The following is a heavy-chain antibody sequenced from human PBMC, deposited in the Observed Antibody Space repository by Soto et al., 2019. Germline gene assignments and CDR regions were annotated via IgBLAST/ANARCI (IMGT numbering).Heavy chain of an antibody. Sequence: SETLSLTCTVSGGSISSGGYYWSWIRQHPGKGLEWIGYIYYSGSTYYNPSLKSRVTISVDTSKNQFSLKLSSVTAADTAVYYCARAIYSSGWYRNDYFDYWGQGTLGTVFS. J-gene: IGHJ4*02. CDR1: GGSISSGGYY. D-gene: IGHD6-19*01. V-gene: IGHV4-31*03. CDR2: IYYSGST. CDR3: ARAIYSSGWYRNDYFDY.